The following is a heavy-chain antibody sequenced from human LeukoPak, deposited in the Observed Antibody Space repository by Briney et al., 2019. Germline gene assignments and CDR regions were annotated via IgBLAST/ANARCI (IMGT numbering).Heavy chain of an antibody. J-gene: IGHJ4*01. CDR1: GFTFSSYA. CDR2: ISGSGGST. Sequence: GGSLRLSCAASGFTFSSYAMSWVRQAPGKGLEWVSAISGSGGSTYYADSVKGRFTISRDNAKSILYLQMNSLRAEDTAVYYCARGPGSSGGAYVGDYWGHGTLVTVSS. D-gene: IGHD3-22*01. CDR3: ARGPGSSGGAYVGDY. V-gene: IGHV3-23*01.